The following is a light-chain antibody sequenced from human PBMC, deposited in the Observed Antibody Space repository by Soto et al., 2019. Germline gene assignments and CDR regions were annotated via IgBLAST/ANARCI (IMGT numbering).Light chain of an antibody. V-gene: IGLV2-14*01. CDR2: EVT. CDR1: SSDVGIYNY. Sequence: QSALTQPASVSGSPGQSIAISCTGSSSDVGIYNYVSWYQQHPGKVPKLIIYEVTNRPSGVSNRFSGSKSGNTAPLTISGLQAEDAADYYCSSYTTSSTRVFGTGTKVTVL. CDR3: SSYTTSSTRV. J-gene: IGLJ1*01.